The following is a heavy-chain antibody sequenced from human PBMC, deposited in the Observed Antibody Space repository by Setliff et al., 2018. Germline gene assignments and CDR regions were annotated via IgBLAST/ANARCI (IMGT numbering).Heavy chain of an antibody. V-gene: IGHV4-4*07. J-gene: IGHJ4*02. CDR1: GGIIYDHW. CDR3: ARERQGGFLEWAPFDS. Sequence: LSLTCSVSGGIIYDHWWTWIRQPAGAGLEWIGRIYSDGSADYNPSLRSRVTISVDKSKNQFFLKLTSMPAADTALYFCARERQGGFLEWAPFDSWGQGVVVTVSS. D-gene: IGHD3-3*01. CDR2: IYSDGSA.